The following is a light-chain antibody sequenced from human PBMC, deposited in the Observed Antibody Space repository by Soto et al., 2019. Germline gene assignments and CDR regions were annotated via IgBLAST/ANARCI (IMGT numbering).Light chain of an antibody. J-gene: IGKJ2*01. CDR1: HSVTSRY. Sequence: EIVLTQSPGTLSLSPGERATLSCRASHSVTSRYLAWYQKKPGQAPRLLIYGAYSRATGIPDRFSGSGSGTDFTLTISRLEPEDFAVYYCQQYCSSPPYTFGQGTKLEIK. CDR3: QQYCSSPPYT. V-gene: IGKV3-20*01. CDR2: GAY.